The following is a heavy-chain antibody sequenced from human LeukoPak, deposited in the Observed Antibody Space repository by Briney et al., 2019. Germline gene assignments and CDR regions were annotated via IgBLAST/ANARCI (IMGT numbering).Heavy chain of an antibody. V-gene: IGHV4-61*08. Sequence: PSETLSLTCTVSGGSISSGGYYWSWIRQHPGKGLEWIGYIYYSGSTNYNPSLKSRVTISVDTSKNQFSLKLSSVTAADTAVYYCARLPPYYDILTGYYVSSWFDPWGQGTLVTVSS. J-gene: IGHJ5*02. CDR2: IYYSGST. CDR3: ARLPPYYDILTGYYVSSWFDP. D-gene: IGHD3-9*01. CDR1: GGSISSGGYY.